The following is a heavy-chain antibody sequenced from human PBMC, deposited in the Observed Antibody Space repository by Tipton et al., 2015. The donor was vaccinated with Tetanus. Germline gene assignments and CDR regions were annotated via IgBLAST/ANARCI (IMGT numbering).Heavy chain of an antibody. CDR3: ASSDRCLDV. J-gene: IGHJ2*01. Sequence: SLRLSCAASGFTFSGYHMHWVRQAPGKGLEWVASVSNDGSDIYYIDSVKRRFTISSDNSKNTLYLQLNSRRSDGTAEYYCASSDRCLDVWGRGSLVIVSS. CDR1: GFTFSGYH. V-gene: IGHV3-30*03. CDR2: VSNDGSDI. D-gene: IGHD1-14*01.